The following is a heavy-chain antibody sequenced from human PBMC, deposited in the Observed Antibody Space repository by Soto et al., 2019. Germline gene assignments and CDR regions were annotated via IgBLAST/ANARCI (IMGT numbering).Heavy chain of an antibody. Sequence: ASVKVSCKASGGTFSSYAISWVRQAPGQGLEWMGGIIPIFGTANYAQKFQGRVTITADESTSTAYTELSSLRSEDTAVYYCAREYSGYDLKGGGYYYFDYWGQGTLVTVSS. D-gene: IGHD5-12*01. CDR2: IIPIFGTA. V-gene: IGHV1-69*13. CDR3: AREYSGYDLKGGGYYYFDY. J-gene: IGHJ4*02. CDR1: GGTFSSYA.